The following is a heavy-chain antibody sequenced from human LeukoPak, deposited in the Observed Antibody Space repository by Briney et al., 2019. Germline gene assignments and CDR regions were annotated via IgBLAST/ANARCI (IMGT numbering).Heavy chain of an antibody. V-gene: IGHV4-59*01. CDR3: ARAAYSSSWDLNWFDP. Sequence: PSETLSLTCTVSGGSISSYYWSWIRQPPGKGLEWIGNIYYSGSTNYNPSLKSRVTISVDTSKNQFSLKLSSVTAADTAVYYCARAAYSSSWDLNWFDPWGQGTLVTVSS. CDR2: IYYSGST. J-gene: IGHJ5*02. CDR1: GGSISSYY. D-gene: IGHD6-6*01.